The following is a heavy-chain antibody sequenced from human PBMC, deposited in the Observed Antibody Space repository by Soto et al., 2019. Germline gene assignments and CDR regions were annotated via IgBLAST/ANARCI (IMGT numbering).Heavy chain of an antibody. CDR3: ARLKGAARPYYYYYMDV. CDR2: IYYSGST. Sequence: SETLSLTCTVSGGSISSSSYYWGWIRQPPGKGLEWIGSIYYSGSTYYNPSLKSRVTISVDTSKNQFSLKLSSVTAADTAVYYCARLKGAARPYYYYYMDVWGKGTTVTVSS. V-gene: IGHV4-39*01. J-gene: IGHJ6*03. CDR1: GGSISSSSYY. D-gene: IGHD6-6*01.